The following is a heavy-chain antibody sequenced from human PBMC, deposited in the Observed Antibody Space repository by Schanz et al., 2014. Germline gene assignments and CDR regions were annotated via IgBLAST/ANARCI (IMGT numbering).Heavy chain of an antibody. Sequence: QVQLVQSGGEMKKPGASVKVSCKASGYTFTDYGLSWVRQAPGQGLEWMGRIIPILGIANYAQKFQGRVTITADKSTSTAYMELSSLRSDDTAVYYCARGGGPEDVFDIWGQGTILTVSS. CDR2: IIPILGIA. CDR1: GYTFTDYG. D-gene: IGHD5-12*01. J-gene: IGHJ3*02. CDR3: ARGGGPEDVFDI. V-gene: IGHV1-69*04.